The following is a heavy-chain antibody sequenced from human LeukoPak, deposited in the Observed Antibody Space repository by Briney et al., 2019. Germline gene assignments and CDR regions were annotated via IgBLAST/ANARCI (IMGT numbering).Heavy chain of an antibody. V-gene: IGHV1-2*02. CDR2: INPNSGGT. D-gene: IGHD6-13*01. CDR3: ARVISFAAAGIDWFDP. J-gene: IGHJ5*02. Sequence: ASVKVSCKASGYTFTGYYMHWLRQAPGQGLEWMGWINPNSGGTNYAQKFQGRVTMTRDTSISTAYMELSRLRSDDTAVYYCARVISFAAAGIDWFDPWGQGTLVTVSS. CDR1: GYTFTGYY.